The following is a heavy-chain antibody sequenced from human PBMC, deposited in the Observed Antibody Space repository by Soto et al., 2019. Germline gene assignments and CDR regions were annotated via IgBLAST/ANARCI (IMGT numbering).Heavy chain of an antibody. J-gene: IGHJ4*02. D-gene: IGHD3-10*01. CDR2: NLWDDEK. Sequence: QITLKESGPSLVKPTQTLTLTCTFSGFSLKTSGVGVGWIRQPPGQALEWLALNLWDDEKRYSPLLKSRLTXTXXASKNQVVLTMPNMDPVDTATYYCVHRLSPYGLHYWGQGILVTVSS. CDR1: GFSLKTSGVG. CDR3: VHRLSPYGLHY. V-gene: IGHV2-5*02.